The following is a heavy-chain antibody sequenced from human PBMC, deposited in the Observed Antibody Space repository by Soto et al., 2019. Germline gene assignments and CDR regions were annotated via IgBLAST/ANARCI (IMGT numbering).Heavy chain of an antibody. CDR2: ISSSSSYI. V-gene: IGHV3-21*01. Sequence: GGSLRLSCAASGFTFSSYSMNWVRQAPGKGLEWVSSISSSSSYIYYADSVKGRFTISRDNAKNSLYLQMNSLRAEDTAVYYCARTPISSIAARLIPIYYYYGTDVWGQGTTVTVSS. J-gene: IGHJ6*02. D-gene: IGHD6-6*01. CDR1: GFTFSSYS. CDR3: ARTPISSIAARLIPIYYYYGTDV.